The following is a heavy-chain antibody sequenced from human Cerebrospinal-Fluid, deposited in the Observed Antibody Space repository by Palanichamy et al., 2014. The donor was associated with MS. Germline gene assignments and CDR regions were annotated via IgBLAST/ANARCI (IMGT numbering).Heavy chain of an antibody. CDR2: INHRGNT. Sequence: QVHLQQWGAGLLKPSETLSLACAVYGGSINGYYWSWIRQSPGKGLEWIGDINHRGNTKYNPSLKSRVTISVDTSKNQVSLHLSSVTAADTSIYYCARGLRELAENKLWSVDRFLLRAFDIWGQGTMVTVAS. CDR3: ARGLRELAENKLWSVDRFLLRAFDI. CDR1: GGSINGYY. V-gene: IGHV4-34*02. D-gene: IGHD2-21*01. J-gene: IGHJ3*02.